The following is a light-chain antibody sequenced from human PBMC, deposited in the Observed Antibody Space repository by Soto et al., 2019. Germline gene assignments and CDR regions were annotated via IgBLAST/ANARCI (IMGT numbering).Light chain of an antibody. J-gene: IGLJ2*01. Sequence: QSVVTQPPSASGTPGQRVTISCSGSSSNIGGHTVNWYQQFPGTAPRLLIHSNNQRPSGVPGRFSASKSGTSASLAISGLQSEDEADYYCASWDDNLNGVRFGGGTKLTVL. CDR2: SNN. CDR1: SSNIGGHT. CDR3: ASWDDNLNGVR. V-gene: IGLV1-44*01.